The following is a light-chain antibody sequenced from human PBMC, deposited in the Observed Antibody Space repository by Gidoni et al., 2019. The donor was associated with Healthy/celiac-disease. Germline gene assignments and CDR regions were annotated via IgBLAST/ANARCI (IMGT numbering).Light chain of an antibody. Sequence: AIQMTPSPSSLSASVGDRVTITCRASQGIRNDLGWYQQKPGKAPKLLIYAASSLQSGVPSRFSGSGSGTDFTLTISSLQPEDVATYYCRQDYNYPRTFGQGTKVEIK. CDR2: AAS. CDR1: QGIRND. J-gene: IGKJ1*01. CDR3: RQDYNYPRT. V-gene: IGKV1-6*01.